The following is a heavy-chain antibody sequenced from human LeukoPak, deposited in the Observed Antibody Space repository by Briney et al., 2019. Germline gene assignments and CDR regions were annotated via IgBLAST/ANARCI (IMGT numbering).Heavy chain of an antibody. Sequence: SETLSLTCAVSGGSISSGGYSWSWIRQPPGKGLEWIGYIYHSGSTYYNPSLKSRVTISVDRSKNQFSLKLSSVTAADTAVYYCVSRWLQSGYYYGMDVWGQGTTVTVSS. CDR2: IYHSGST. CDR1: GGSISSGGYS. V-gene: IGHV4-30-2*01. D-gene: IGHD5-24*01. CDR3: VSRWLQSGYYYGMDV. J-gene: IGHJ6*02.